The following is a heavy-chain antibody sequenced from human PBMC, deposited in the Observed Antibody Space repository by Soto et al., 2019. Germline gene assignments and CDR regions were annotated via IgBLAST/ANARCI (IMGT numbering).Heavy chain of an antibody. D-gene: IGHD2-8*01. CDR2: ISASGGYT. J-gene: IGHJ6*02. Sequence: EVQLLESGGGLVQPGGSLRLSCEASGFTFSTYAMSWVRLAPGKGLEWVSVISASGGYTSYAESVKGRFNISRDNSKNPLYLQMNSLRAEDTDVYYCSNCPYCADVSIYSIAASYGMDVWGQGTTVSVSS. CDR1: GFTFSTYA. CDR3: SNCPYCADVSIYSIAASYGMDV. V-gene: IGHV3-23*01.